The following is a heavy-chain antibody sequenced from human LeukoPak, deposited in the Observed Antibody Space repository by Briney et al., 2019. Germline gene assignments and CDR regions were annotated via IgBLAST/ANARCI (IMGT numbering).Heavy chain of an antibody. CDR2: TSYDGSSK. V-gene: IGHV3-30*18. J-gene: IGHJ6*02. Sequence: PGGSLRLSCAASGFTFSSYGMHWVRQAPGKGLERVAVTSYDGSSKCYGDSVKGRFTISRDNSKNTLYLQMNSLRAEDSAVYYCAKEVLPTVLWGAMDVWGQGTTVTVSS. CDR1: GFTFSSYG. CDR3: AKEVLPTVLWGAMDV. D-gene: IGHD2-2*01.